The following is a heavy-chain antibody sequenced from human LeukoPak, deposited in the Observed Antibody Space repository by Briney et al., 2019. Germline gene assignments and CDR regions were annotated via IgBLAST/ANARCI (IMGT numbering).Heavy chain of an antibody. V-gene: IGHV4-59*12. J-gene: IGHJ4*02. D-gene: IGHD3-10*01. CDR2: IYYSGST. CDR3: ARKNYYGSGSYDY. CDR1: GGSISSYY. Sequence: SETLSLTCTVSGGSISSYYWSWIRQPPGKGLEWIGYIYYSGSTNYNPSLKSRVTISVDTSKNQFSLKLSSVTAADTAVYYCARKNYYGSGSYDYWGQGTRVTVSS.